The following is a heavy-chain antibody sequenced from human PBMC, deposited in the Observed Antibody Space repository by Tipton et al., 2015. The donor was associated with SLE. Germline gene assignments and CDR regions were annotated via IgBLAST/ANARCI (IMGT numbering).Heavy chain of an antibody. V-gene: IGHV1-2*02. D-gene: IGHD6-13*01. J-gene: IGHJ4*02. Sequence: QVQLVQSGVEVKKPGASVKVSCKASGYTFTGFYIHWVRQAPGQGLEWMGWINPNSGGTKFAQKFQGRVTLTGDTSISTAYMELSTLRSDDTAVYYCAVAAGPFDHWGQETLVSVSS. CDR2: INPNSGGT. CDR1: GYTFTGFY. CDR3: AVAAGPFDH.